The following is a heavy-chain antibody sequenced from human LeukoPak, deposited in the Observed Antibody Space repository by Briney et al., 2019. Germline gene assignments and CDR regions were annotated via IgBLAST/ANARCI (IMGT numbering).Heavy chain of an antibody. Sequence: GGSLRLSCAASGFTFSSYAMHWVRQAPGKGLEYVSAISSNGGSTYYANSVKGRFTISRDNSKNTLYLQMGSLRAEDVAVYYCARDFIKGSSSWYGDAFDIWGQGTMVTVSS. CDR1: GFTFSSYA. D-gene: IGHD6-13*01. CDR3: ARDFIKGSSSWYGDAFDI. V-gene: IGHV3-64*01. J-gene: IGHJ3*02. CDR2: ISSNGGST.